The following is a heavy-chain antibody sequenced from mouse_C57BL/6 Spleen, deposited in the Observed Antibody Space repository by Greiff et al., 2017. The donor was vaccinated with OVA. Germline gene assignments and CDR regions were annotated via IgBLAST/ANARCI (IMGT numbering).Heavy chain of an antibody. CDR2: ISYDGSN. CDR1: GYSITSGYY. V-gene: IGHV3-6*01. J-gene: IGHJ1*03. CDR3: ARAPSYYGSSLDWYFDV. Sequence: VQLQQSGPGLVKPSQSLSLTCSVTGYSITSGYYWNWIRQFPGNKLEWMGYISYDGSNNYNPSLKNRISITRDTSKNQFFLKLNSVTTEDTATYYCARAPSYYGSSLDWYFDVWGTGTTVTVSS. D-gene: IGHD1-1*01.